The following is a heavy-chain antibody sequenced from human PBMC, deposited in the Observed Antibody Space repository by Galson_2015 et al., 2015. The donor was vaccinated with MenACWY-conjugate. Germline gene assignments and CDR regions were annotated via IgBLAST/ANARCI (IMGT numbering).Heavy chain of an antibody. CDR1: GFTFRNYC. Sequence: LRLSCAVSGFTFRNYCMTWVRQAPGKGLEWVASIKKDGSEKYYVDSVKGRFTISRDNTKNSMYLEMNSLRAEDTAVYYCARGHYGMDVWGQGTTVTASS. CDR2: IKKDGSEK. V-gene: IGHV3-7*03. CDR3: ARGHYGMDV. J-gene: IGHJ6*02.